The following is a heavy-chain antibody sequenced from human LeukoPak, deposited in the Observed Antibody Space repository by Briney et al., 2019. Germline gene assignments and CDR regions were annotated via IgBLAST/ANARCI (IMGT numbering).Heavy chain of an antibody. CDR3: ARHYYDSSGYYYD. D-gene: IGHD3-22*01. Sequence: GGSLRLSCAASGFTFSSYAMHWVRQAPGKGLEWVAVISYDGSNKYYADSVKGRFTISRDNSKNTLYLQMNSLRAENTAVYYCARHYYDSSGYYYDWGQGTLVTVSS. CDR1: GFTFSSYA. CDR2: ISYDGSNK. V-gene: IGHV3-30-3*01. J-gene: IGHJ4*02.